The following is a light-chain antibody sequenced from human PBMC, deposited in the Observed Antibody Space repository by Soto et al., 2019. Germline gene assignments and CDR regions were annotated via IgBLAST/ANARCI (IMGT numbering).Light chain of an antibody. CDR3: SSYTTSNTYV. CDR1: SSDVGSNNR. CDR2: DVS. V-gene: IGLV2-18*02. Sequence: QSVLTQPPSVSGSPGQSVAISCTGTSSDVGSNNRVSWYQQPPGTAPKLMIYDVSNRPSGIPDRFSGSKSANTASLTISGLQAEDEADYYCSSYTTSNTYVFGTGTKLPS. J-gene: IGLJ1*01.